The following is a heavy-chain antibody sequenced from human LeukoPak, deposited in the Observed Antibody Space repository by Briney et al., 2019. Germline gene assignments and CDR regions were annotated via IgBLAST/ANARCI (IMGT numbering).Heavy chain of an antibody. CDR1: GYTFTSYG. Sequence: ASVKVSCKASGYTFTSYGISWVRQAPGQGLEWMGWISAYNGNTNYAQKLQGRVTMTTDTSTSTAYMELRSLRSDDTAVYYCARNYDILTGYYKRTLDAFDIWGQGTMVTVSS. CDR3: ARNYDILTGYYKRTLDAFDI. CDR2: ISAYNGNT. V-gene: IGHV1-18*01. D-gene: IGHD3-9*01. J-gene: IGHJ3*02.